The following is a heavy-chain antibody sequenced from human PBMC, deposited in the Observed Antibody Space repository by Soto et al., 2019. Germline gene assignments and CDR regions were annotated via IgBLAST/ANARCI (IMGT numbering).Heavy chain of an antibody. D-gene: IGHD6-13*01. J-gene: IGHJ5*02. Sequence: YSGSTYYNPSLNSRVTISVYTSNNHFSLKLISLTAADTAVYYCARHRPAAGTESLYNWFDPWGQGTLVTVSS. CDR3: ARHRPAAGTESLYNWFDP. CDR2: YSGST. V-gene: IGHV4-39*01.